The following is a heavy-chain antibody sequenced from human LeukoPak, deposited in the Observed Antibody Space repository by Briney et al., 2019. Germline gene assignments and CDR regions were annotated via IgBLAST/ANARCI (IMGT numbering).Heavy chain of an antibody. V-gene: IGHV4-34*01. CDR2: INRSGST. D-gene: IGHD4-23*01. CDR3: ARPDYGGNVAFDI. Sequence: PSETLSLTCAIYGGSFSDYYWSWIRQPPGKGLDWIGEINRSGSTNYNPSLRSRVTISVDTSKNQFSLKLTSVTAADTAVYYCARPDYGGNVAFDIWGQGTMVTVSS. CDR1: GGSFSDYY. J-gene: IGHJ3*02.